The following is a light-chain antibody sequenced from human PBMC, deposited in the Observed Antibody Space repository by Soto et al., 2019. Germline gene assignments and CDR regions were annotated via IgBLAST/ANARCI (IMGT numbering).Light chain of an antibody. CDR3: LQYNRYRT. CDR2: GAS. Sequence: DIPMTQSPSTLSASVGDRVTITCRASQSISRWLAWYQQKPGEAPKLLIHGASSLESGVPSRFSGGGSGTEFTLTISRLQPDDFATYYCLQYNRYRTFGQGTKVEIK. CDR1: QSISRW. V-gene: IGKV1-5*01. J-gene: IGKJ1*01.